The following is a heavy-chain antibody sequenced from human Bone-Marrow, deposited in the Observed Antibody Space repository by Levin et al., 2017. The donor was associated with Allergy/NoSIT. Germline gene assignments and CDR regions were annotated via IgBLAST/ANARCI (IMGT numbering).Heavy chain of an antibody. V-gene: IGHV1-8*01. D-gene: IGHD5-24*01. CDR3: ARTRDGYVLDH. CDR2: MNPNSGNT. Sequence: GESLKISCRASGYTFTNYDINWVRQASGQGLEWLGWMNPNSGNTGYAQKFRGRVTMTRNTSISTAYMELSSLRSEDTAVYYCARTRDGYVLDHWGQGTPVTVSS. J-gene: IGHJ4*02. CDR1: GYTFTNYD.